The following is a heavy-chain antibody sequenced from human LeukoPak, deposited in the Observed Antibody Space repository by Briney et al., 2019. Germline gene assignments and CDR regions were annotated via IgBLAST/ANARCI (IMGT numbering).Heavy chain of an antibody. V-gene: IGHV3-53*01. CDR2: IYSGGST. CDR1: GFTFSSNY. Sequence: PGGSLRLSCAASGFTFSSNYMTWVRQAPGKGLEWVSIIYSGGSTSYADSVKGRFTISRDNSKNTLYLQMNSLRAEDTAVYYCARDVVGATYFDWGQGTLVTVSS. D-gene: IGHD1-26*01. CDR3: ARDVVGATYFD. J-gene: IGHJ4*02.